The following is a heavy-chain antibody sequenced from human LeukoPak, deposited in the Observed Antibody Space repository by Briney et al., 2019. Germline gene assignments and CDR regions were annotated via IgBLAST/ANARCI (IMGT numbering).Heavy chain of an antibody. CDR1: GYTFTGYY. CDR3: ARVARYYDGYGY. D-gene: IGHD3-22*01. J-gene: IGHJ4*02. Sequence: ASVKVSCKASGYTFTGYYMHWVRQAPGQGLEWMGWINPNSGGTNYAQKFQGRVTMTRDTSISTAYMELSRLRSDNTAVYYCARVARYYDGYGYWGQGTLVTVSS. CDR2: INPNSGGT. V-gene: IGHV1-2*02.